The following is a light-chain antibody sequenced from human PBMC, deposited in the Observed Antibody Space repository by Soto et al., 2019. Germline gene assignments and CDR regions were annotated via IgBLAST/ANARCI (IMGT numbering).Light chain of an antibody. CDR3: QQYVDSPWT. Sequence: EIVLTQSPRTLSLSPWEKATLYCRASQSVSNNYLAWYQQKPGQAPRLLIYDASNRATGIPARFSGSGSGTDFTLTISRLEPEDFAVYYCQQYVDSPWTFGQGTKVDIK. CDR1: QSVSNNY. CDR2: DAS. J-gene: IGKJ1*01. V-gene: IGKV3-20*01.